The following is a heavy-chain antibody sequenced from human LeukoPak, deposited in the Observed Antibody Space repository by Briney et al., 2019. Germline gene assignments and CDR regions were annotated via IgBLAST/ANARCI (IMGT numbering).Heavy chain of an antibody. CDR1: GFTFSSYG. Sequence: GGSLRLSCAASGFTFSSYGMHWVRQAPGKGLEWVAFIRYDGSNKYYADSVKGRFTISRDNSKNTLYLQMNSLRAEDTAVYYCAKDLVVYCSSTSCYFFDYWGQGTLATVSS. CDR3: AKDLVVYCSSTSCYFFDY. V-gene: IGHV3-30*02. J-gene: IGHJ4*02. CDR2: IRYDGSNK. D-gene: IGHD2-2*01.